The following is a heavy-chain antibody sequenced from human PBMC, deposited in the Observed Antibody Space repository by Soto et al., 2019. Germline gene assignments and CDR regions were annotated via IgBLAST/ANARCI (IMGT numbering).Heavy chain of an antibody. D-gene: IGHD4-4*01. CDR3: ARAGIQLATVTYFDY. CDR1: GGSISSGGYY. Sequence: PSETLSLTCTVSGGSISSGGYYWIWTRHHPGKGLEWIGYIYYSGSTYYNPSLKSRVTILVDTSYNQFSLKVSSVTAADTAVYYCARAGIQLATVTYFDYWGQGTPVTVSS. J-gene: IGHJ4*02. V-gene: IGHV4-31*03. CDR2: IYYSGST.